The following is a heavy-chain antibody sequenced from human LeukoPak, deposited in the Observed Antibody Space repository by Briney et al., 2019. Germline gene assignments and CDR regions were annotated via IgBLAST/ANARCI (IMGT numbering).Heavy chain of an antibody. CDR2: TYYRSKWCN. CDR1: GDSVSSNSAA. D-gene: IGHD4-11*01. Sequence: SQTLSLTCAISGDSVSSNSAAWNWIRQSPSRGLEGLGRTYYRSKWCNDYAVSVKSRITVNPDTSKNQFSLKLSSVTAADTAVYYCARGFYSPHYWGQGTLVSVSS. V-gene: IGHV6-1*01. CDR3: ARGFYSPHY. J-gene: IGHJ4*02.